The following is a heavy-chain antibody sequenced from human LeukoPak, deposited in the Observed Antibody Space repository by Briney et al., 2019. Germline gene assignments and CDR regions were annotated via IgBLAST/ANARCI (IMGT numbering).Heavy chain of an antibody. CDR2: ISSSSDYI. Sequence: GGSLRLSCAASGFTFSSYNMNWVRQAPGKGLEWVSSISSSSDYIYYADSLKGRFTISRDNAKSSPYLQMNSLGAEGTAVYYCAREEGGAGLYGFDIWGQGTMVTVSS. J-gene: IGHJ3*02. V-gene: IGHV3-21*01. CDR3: AREEGGAGLYGFDI. D-gene: IGHD1-26*01. CDR1: GFTFSSYN.